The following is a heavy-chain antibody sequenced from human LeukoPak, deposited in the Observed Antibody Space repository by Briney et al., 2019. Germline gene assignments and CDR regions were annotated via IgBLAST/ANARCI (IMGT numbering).Heavy chain of an antibody. CDR1: GYPISSGYQ. Sequence: PSDTLSLTCVVSGYPISSGYQWAWIRQSPGKGLEWIGSIYHTGSAHYNPSLQSRVTISVDTSNNQFSLRLNSVTAADTAVYYCARDPRWLTPDCTSTSCYENYFDPWGQGTLVTVSS. CDR2: IYHTGSA. CDR3: ARDPRWLTPDCTSTSCYENYFDP. D-gene: IGHD2-2*01. J-gene: IGHJ5*02. V-gene: IGHV4-38-2*02.